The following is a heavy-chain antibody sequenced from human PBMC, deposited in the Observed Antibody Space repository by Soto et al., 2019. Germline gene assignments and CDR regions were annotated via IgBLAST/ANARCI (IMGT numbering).Heavy chain of an antibody. CDR3: ARDLTTVTTEAFDI. D-gene: IGHD4-17*01. V-gene: IGHV4-31*03. CDR2: IYYSGST. J-gene: IGHJ3*02. CDR1: GGSISSGGYY. Sequence: QVQLQESGPGLVKPSQTLSLTCTVSGGSISSGGYYWSWIRQYPGKGLEWIGYIYYSGSTYYNPSIKSRVTISVDTSKNQFSLKLSSVTAADTAVYYCARDLTTVTTEAFDIWGQGTVVTVSS.